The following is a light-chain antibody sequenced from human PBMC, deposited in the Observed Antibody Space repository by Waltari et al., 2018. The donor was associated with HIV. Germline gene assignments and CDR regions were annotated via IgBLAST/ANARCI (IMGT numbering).Light chain of an antibody. CDR3: QSVDSSGSIWV. V-gene: IGLV3-25*03. J-gene: IGLJ3*02. CDR1: ALPKQS. CDR2: KDS. Sequence: SYELTQPPSVSVSPGQTATITCSGDALPKQSAYWYQQKPGQAPLLVIYKDSERPSGIPERFSGSSSGTTVTLTISGVQAEDEADYHCQSVDSSGSIWVFGGGTKLTVL.